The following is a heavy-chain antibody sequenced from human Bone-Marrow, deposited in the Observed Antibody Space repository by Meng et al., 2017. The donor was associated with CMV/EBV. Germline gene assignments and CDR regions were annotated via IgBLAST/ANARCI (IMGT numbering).Heavy chain of an antibody. J-gene: IGHJ4*02. D-gene: IGHD4-17*01. V-gene: IGHV3-48*03. CDR3: ATDLDGDQNY. Sequence: GESLKISCAASGFTFSSYEMNWVRQAPGKGLEWLSYISSSGSADYADSVKGRFTISRDNTKNSLYLLMNSLRAEDTAVYYCATDLDGDQNYWGQGKLVTVSS. CDR2: ISSSGSA. CDR1: GFTFSSYE.